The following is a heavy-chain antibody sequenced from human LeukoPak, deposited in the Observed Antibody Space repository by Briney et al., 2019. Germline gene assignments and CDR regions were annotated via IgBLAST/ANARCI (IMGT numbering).Heavy chain of an antibody. J-gene: IGHJ3*02. CDR2: ISAYNGNT. D-gene: IGHD6-25*01. Sequence: GASVKVSCKASGYTFTSYGISWVRQAPGQGLEWMGWISAYNGNTNYAQKLQGRVTMTTDTSTSTAYMELRSLRSDDTAVYYCARDRSSSGWHPDAFDIWGQGTMVTVSS. CDR3: ARDRSSSGWHPDAFDI. CDR1: GYTFTSYG. V-gene: IGHV1-18*01.